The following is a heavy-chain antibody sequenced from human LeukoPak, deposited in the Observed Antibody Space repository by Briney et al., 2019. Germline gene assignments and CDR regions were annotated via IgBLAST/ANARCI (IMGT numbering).Heavy chain of an antibody. Sequence: SETLSLTCTVSGGSISSYYWSWIRQPPGKGLEWIGYIYYSGSTNYNPSLKSRVTISVDTSKNQFSLKLSSVTAADTAVYYCARGPLCITIFGVVPEHWFDPWGQGTLVTVSS. CDR3: ARGPLCITIFGVVPEHWFDP. D-gene: IGHD3-3*01. CDR1: GGSISSYY. J-gene: IGHJ5*02. V-gene: IGHV4-59*01. CDR2: IYYSGST.